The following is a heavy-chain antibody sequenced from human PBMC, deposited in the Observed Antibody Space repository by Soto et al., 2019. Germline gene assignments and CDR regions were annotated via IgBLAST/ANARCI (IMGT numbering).Heavy chain of an antibody. V-gene: IGHV3-21*01. CDR1: GFTFSSYS. D-gene: IGHD3-10*01. Sequence: GGSLRLSCAASGFTFSSYSMNWVRQAPGKGLEWVSSISSSSSYIYYADSVKGRFTVSRDNAKNSLYLQMNSLRAEDTAVYYCARGRIMVRGEIIDYWGQGTLVTVSS. CDR3: ARGRIMVRGEIIDY. J-gene: IGHJ4*02. CDR2: ISSSSSYI.